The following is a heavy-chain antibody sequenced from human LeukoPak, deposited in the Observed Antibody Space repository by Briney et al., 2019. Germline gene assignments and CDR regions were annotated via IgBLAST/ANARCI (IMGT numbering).Heavy chain of an antibody. CDR2: IRSKAYGGTT. J-gene: IGHJ4*02. V-gene: IGHV3-49*04. CDR1: GFTFGDYA. Sequence: GGSLRLSCTASGFTFGDYAMSWVRQAPGKGLEWVGFIRSKAYGGTTEYAASVKGRFTISRDDSKSIAYLQMNSLKSEDTAVYYCTRVSSGDSLTHDYWGQGTLVTVSS. CDR3: TRVSSGDSLTHDY. D-gene: IGHD2-21*02.